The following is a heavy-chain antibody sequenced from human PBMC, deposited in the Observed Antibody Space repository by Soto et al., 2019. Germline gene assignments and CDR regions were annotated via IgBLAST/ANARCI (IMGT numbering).Heavy chain of an antibody. V-gene: IGHV4-59*01. CDR2: IYYSGST. CDR1: GGSISPYY. J-gene: IGHJ5*02. CDR3: ARDVGYCISTSCYSWFDP. D-gene: IGHD2-2*02. Sequence: SETLSLTCTVSGGSISPYYWSWIRQAPGKGLEWIGYIYYSGSTNYNPSLKSRVTISVDTSKNQFSLKLSSVTAADTAVYYCARDVGYCISTSCYSWFDPWGQGTLVTVS.